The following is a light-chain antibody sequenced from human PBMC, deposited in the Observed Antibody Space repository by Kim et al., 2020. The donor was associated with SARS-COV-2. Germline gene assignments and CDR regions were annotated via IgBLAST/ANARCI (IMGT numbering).Light chain of an antibody. CDR3: CSYAGPDTWV. V-gene: IGLV2-11*01. CDR2: DVS. CDR1: SSDVRDFDD. Sequence: QSALTQPRSVSGSPGQSVTISCTETSSDVRDFDDVSWYQQRPGKAPQLMIFDVSVRPSGVPDRFSGSKSGYTASLTISGLQADDEAYYYCCSYAGPDTWVFGGGTQLTVL. J-gene: IGLJ3*02.